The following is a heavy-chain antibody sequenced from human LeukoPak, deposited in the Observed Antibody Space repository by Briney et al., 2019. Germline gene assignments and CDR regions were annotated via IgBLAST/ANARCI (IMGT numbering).Heavy chain of an antibody. CDR2: INHSGST. J-gene: IGHJ4*02. CDR3: ARGGHHSDYGDYYY. D-gene: IGHD4-17*01. CDR1: GGSFSGYY. Sequence: SETLSLTCAVYGGSFSGYYWSWIRQPPGKGLEWIGEINHSGSTNYNPSLKSRVTISVDTSKNQFSLKLSSVTAADTAVYYCARGGHHSDYGDYYYWGQGTLVTVSS. V-gene: IGHV4-34*01.